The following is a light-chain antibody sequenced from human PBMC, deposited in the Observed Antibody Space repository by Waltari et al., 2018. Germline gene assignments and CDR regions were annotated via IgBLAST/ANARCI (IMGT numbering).Light chain of an antibody. J-gene: IGLJ2*01. CDR2: EVN. Sequence: QSALTQPASVSGSPGQSITLSCTGTSSDVGSYNLVSWYQNRPGKAPRLIIYEVNKLPPGVSNCFSGSKSGNTASLTISGLQAEDEADYYCCSYAGSPTFVIFGGGSKLTVL. V-gene: IGLV2-23*02. CDR3: CSYAGSPTFVI. CDR1: SSDVGSYNL.